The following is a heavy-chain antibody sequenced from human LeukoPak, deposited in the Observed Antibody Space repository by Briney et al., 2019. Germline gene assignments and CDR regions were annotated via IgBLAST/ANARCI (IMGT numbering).Heavy chain of an antibody. CDR1: GFTFSSYE. Sequence: GGSLRLSCAASGFTFSSYEMNWVRQAPGKGLEWVSYISSSGSTIYYADSVKGRFTISRDNAKNSLYLQMNSLRAEGTAVYYCARCGYERNFDYWGQGTLVTVSS. CDR2: ISSSGSTI. D-gene: IGHD5-18*01. V-gene: IGHV3-48*03. CDR3: ARCGYERNFDY. J-gene: IGHJ4*02.